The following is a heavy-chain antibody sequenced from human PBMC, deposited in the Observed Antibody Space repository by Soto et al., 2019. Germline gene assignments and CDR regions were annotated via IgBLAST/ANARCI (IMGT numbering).Heavy chain of an antibody. J-gene: IGHJ4*02. Sequence: PGGSLRLSCAASGFTFSSYSMNWVRQAPGKGLEWVSSISSSSSYIYYADSVKDRFTISRDNAKNSLYLQMNSLRAEDTAVYYCERDSYNWNEKFDYWGQGTLVTVSS. D-gene: IGHD1-20*01. CDR3: ERDSYNWNEKFDY. V-gene: IGHV3-21*01. CDR2: ISSSSSYI. CDR1: GFTFSSYS.